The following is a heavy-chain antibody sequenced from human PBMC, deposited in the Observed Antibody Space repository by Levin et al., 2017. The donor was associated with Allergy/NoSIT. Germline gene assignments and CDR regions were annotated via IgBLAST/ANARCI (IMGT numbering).Heavy chain of an antibody. J-gene: IGHJ4*02. Sequence: GESLKISCAASGFTFSSSAMSWVRQAPGKGLEWVSGISGSGGITYHADSVKGRFTISRDNSQNTLYLQMNSLRADDTAVYYCAKGYGDYVYWGQGTLVTVSS. CDR3: AKGYGDYVY. CDR1: GFTFSSSA. D-gene: IGHD4-17*01. CDR2: ISGSGGIT. V-gene: IGHV3-23*01.